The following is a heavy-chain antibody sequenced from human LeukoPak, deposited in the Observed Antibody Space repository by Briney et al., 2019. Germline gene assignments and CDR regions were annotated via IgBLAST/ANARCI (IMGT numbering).Heavy chain of an antibody. Sequence: PSETLSLTCTVSGGSISSGSYYWSWIRQPAGKGLEWIGRIYTSGSTNYNPSLKSRVTISVDTSKNQFSLQLNSVAPEDTAVYYCAREEVDTAMVTGWGQGTLVTVSS. J-gene: IGHJ4*02. CDR3: AREEVDTAMVTG. CDR1: GGSISSGSYY. V-gene: IGHV4-61*02. D-gene: IGHD5-18*01. CDR2: IYTSGST.